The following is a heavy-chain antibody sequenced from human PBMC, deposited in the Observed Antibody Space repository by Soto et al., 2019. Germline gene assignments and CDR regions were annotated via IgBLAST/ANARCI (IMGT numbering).Heavy chain of an antibody. CDR2: ISWNSGSI. D-gene: IGHD6-19*01. CDR3: AKGWEQWLAYDAFDI. V-gene: IGHV3-9*01. CDR1: GFTFDDYA. Sequence: PGGSLRLSCAASGFTFDDYAMHWVRQAPGKGLEWVSGISWNSGSIGYADSVKGRFTISRDNAKNSLYLQMNSLRAEDTALYYCAKGWEQWLAYDAFDIWGQGTMVTVSS. J-gene: IGHJ3*02.